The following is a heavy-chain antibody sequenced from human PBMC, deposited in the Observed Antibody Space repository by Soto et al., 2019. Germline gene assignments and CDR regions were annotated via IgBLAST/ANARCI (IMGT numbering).Heavy chain of an antibody. CDR2: TFVTGAT. V-gene: IGHV4-61*01. CDR3: ARGRSDSAGSSFGRRMDV. D-gene: IGHD3-10*01. CDR1: GEALGSGQSY. J-gene: IGHJ6*02. Sequence: QVQLQESGPGLVKSSETLSLICFVSGEALGSGQSYWNWIRQAPGKGLEWIGHTFVTGATKYSASLTSLVTMSVDTSKSQISLTLTSVTAADSATYFCARGRSDSAGSSFGRRMDVWGQGTTVTVSS.